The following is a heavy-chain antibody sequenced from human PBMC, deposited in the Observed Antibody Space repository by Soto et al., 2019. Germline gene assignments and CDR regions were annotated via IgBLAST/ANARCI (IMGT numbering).Heavy chain of an antibody. CDR3: AKEGGFRTESPLYYYGMDV. V-gene: IGHV3-30*18. CDR1: GFTLSKYG. CDR2: ISDDGSNK. Sequence: HPGGSLRLSCAASGFTLSKYGMHWVRQAPGKGLEWVAVISDDGSNKYYAGYVKGRLTISRDNSKNTLYLQMNSLRLEDTAVYYCAKEGGFRTESPLYYYGMDVWGQGTTVTVSS. D-gene: IGHD6-25*01. J-gene: IGHJ6*02.